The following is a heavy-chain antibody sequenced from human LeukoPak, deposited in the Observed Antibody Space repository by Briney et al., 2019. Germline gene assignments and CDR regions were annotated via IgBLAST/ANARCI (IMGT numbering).Heavy chain of an antibody. D-gene: IGHD1-26*01. V-gene: IGHV3-23*01. CDR1: GFTFSSYG. J-gene: IGHJ5*02. CDR3: APPGEGELLHP. Sequence: GGSLRLSCAASGFTFSSYGMSWVRQAPGKGLEWVSAISGSGGSTYYADSVKGRFTISRDNSKNTLYLQMNSLRAEDTAVYYCAPPGEGELLHPWGQGTLVTVSS. CDR2: ISGSGGST.